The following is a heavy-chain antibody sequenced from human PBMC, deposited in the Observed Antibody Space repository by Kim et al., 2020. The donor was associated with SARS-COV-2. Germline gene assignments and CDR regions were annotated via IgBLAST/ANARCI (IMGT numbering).Heavy chain of an antibody. Sequence: GGSLRLSCAASGFTFSDYYMSWVRQAPGKGLEWVADISSSGSTKYYADSVKGRFTISRDNAKNSLYLQMNSLRAEDTAVYYCARGGEDYVARYFDYWGQGTLVTVSS. CDR3: ARGGEDYVARYFDY. V-gene: IGHV3-11*01. CDR1: GFTFSDYY. D-gene: IGHD3-16*01. CDR2: ISSSGSTK. J-gene: IGHJ4*02.